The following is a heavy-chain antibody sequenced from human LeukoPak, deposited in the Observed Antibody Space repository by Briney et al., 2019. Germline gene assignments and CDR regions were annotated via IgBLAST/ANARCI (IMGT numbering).Heavy chain of an antibody. Sequence: GGSLTLSCAGSGCTFSSYSMNWVGQAAGKGGEGVSSISSRSYIYYADSAKGRFTISRDNAKNSLYLQMNSLRAEDTAVYYCAREGYYYGSGNRVYYYGMAVWGQGTTVTVSS. CDR1: GCTFSSYS. CDR2: ISSRSYI. D-gene: IGHD3-10*01. CDR3: AREGYYYGSGNRVYYYGMAV. J-gene: IGHJ6*02. V-gene: IGHV3-21*01.